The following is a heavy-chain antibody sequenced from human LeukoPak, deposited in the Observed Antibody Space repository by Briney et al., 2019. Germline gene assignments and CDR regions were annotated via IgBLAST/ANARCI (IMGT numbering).Heavy chain of an antibody. V-gene: IGHV4-30-2*01. CDR1: GGSISSGGYS. CDR3: AKEPRIPYQGSPTGYGMDV. J-gene: IGHJ6*02. D-gene: IGHD3-10*01. Sequence: SQTLSLTCAVSGGSISSGGYSWSWIRQPPGKGLEWIGYIYHSGSTYYNPSLKSRVTISVDRSKNQFSLKLSSVTAADTAVYYCAKEPRIPYQGSPTGYGMDVWGQGTTVTVSS. CDR2: IYHSGST.